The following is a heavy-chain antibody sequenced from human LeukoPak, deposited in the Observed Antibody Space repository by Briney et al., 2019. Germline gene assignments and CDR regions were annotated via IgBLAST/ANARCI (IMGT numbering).Heavy chain of an antibody. V-gene: IGHV3-23*01. J-gene: IGHJ4*02. D-gene: IGHD5-24*01. CDR1: GFTFSDYG. CDR2: ISRTGGST. Sequence: GGSLRLSCATSGFTFSDYGMNWVRQAPGKGLEWVSSISRTGGSTHYADSVKGRFTISRDNPKNTLSLQMNSLRAEDTALYYCAKAERDAYNCNYWGQGALVTVSS. CDR3: AKAERDAYNCNY.